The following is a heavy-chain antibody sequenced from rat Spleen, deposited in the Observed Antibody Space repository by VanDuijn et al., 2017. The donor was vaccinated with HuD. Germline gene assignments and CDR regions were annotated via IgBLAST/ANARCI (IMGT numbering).Heavy chain of an antibody. Sequence: QVQLKESGPGLVQPSQTLSLACTVAGFSLTSYNVHWVRQPPGKGLEWMGVIWNTGGTRYNSTLKSRLSISKDTSKSQVFLKMNSLQPEDTATYYCARDKGGLYVMDAWGQGASVTVSS. CDR3: ARDKGGLYVMDA. V-gene: IGHV2-41*01. J-gene: IGHJ4*01. CDR2: IWNTGGT. CDR1: GFSLTSYN.